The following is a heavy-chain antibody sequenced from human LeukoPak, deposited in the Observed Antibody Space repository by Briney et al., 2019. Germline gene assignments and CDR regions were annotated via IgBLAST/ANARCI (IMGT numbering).Heavy chain of an antibody. J-gene: IGHJ4*02. CDR3: ARHYYDSSGYYQNIDY. CDR1: RGTFSSNV. D-gene: IGHD3-22*01. Sequence: ASVKVSCKTSRGTFSSNVISWVRQAPGQGLEWMGGIIPIFGTPNYAQKFQGRVTITADKSTSTAYMELSTLRFEDTAMYYCARHYYDSSGYYQNIDYWGQGTLVTVSS. CDR2: IIPIFGTP. V-gene: IGHV1-69*06.